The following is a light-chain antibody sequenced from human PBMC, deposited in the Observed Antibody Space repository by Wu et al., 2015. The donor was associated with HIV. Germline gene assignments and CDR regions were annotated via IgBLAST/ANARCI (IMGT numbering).Light chain of an antibody. CDR2: DAS. J-gene: IGKJ1*01. CDR3: QHYHNWPPWT. Sequence: EIVLTQSPATLSLSPGERATLSCRASQSVRNYLAWFQQKPGQAPRLLIYDASNRATGIPARFSGSGSGTDFTLTISDIQSEDFAVYYCQHYHNWPPWTFGQGTKVEMK. V-gene: IGKV3-11*01. CDR1: QSVRNY.